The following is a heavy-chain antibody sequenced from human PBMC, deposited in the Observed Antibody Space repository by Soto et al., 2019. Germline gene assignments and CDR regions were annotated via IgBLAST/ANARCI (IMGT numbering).Heavy chain of an antibody. CDR2: IYYSGST. CDR3: ARYYYGSGVRDYYYYYGMDV. Sequence: SETLSLTCTVSGGSISSGGYYWSWIRQHPGKGLEWIGYIYYSGSTYYNPSLKRRVTISVDTSKNQFSLKLSSVTAADTAVYYCARYYYGSGVRDYYYYYGMDVWGEGTTVTVSS. CDR1: GGSISSGGYY. J-gene: IGHJ6*04. D-gene: IGHD3-10*01. V-gene: IGHV4-31*03.